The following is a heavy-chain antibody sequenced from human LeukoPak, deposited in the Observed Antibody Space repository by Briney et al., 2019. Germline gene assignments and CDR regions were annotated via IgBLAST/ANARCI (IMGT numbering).Heavy chain of an antibody. CDR3: TRVGYIDEGIDY. V-gene: IGHV3-7*04. D-gene: IGHD5-24*01. J-gene: IGHJ4*02. CDR2: IKQDGSKK. Sequence: GGSLRLSCAASGFTFSDYSMNWVRQAPGKGLEWVANIKQDGSKKSYVDSVKGRFTISRDNAKNSLYLQMNSLRAEDTAIYYCTRVGYIDEGIDYWGQGTLVTVSS. CDR1: GFTFSDYS.